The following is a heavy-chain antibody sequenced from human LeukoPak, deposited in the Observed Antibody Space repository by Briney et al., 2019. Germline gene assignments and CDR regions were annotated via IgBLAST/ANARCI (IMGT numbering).Heavy chain of an antibody. J-gene: IGHJ4*02. CDR1: GYGISSDYY. CDR2: IYHSGST. CDR3: ARIITMIRGERSGYFAS. V-gene: IGHV4-38-2*01. D-gene: IGHD3-10*01. Sequence: SETLSLTCAVSGYGISSDYYWGWIRQPPGKGLEWMASIYHSGSTYYNPSLKNRVTISVDTSKRQLSLELISVTAADTAVYYCARIITMIRGERSGYFASWGQGTLVTVSS.